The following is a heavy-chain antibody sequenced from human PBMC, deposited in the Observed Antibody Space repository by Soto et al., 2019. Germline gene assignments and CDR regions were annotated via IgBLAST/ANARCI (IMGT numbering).Heavy chain of an antibody. Sequence: GASVKVSCKASRYTFTGYYMHWVRQAPGQGLEWMGWINPNSGGTNYAQKFQGRVTMTRDTSISTAYMELSRLRSDDTAVYYCARGYYDSSGYYIYYYYGMDVWGQGTTVTVSS. D-gene: IGHD3-22*01. CDR3: ARGYYDSSGYYIYYYYGMDV. J-gene: IGHJ6*02. V-gene: IGHV1-2*02. CDR2: INPNSGGT. CDR1: RYTFTGYY.